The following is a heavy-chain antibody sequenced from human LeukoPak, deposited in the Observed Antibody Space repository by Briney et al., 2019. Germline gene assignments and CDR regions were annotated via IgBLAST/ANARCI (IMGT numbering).Heavy chain of an antibody. CDR1: GFAFSDSW. CDR2: IKQDGSKK. V-gene: IGHV3-7*03. D-gene: IGHD1-26*01. Sequence: PGGSLRLACAASGFAFSDSWMTWIRQAPGKGLEWVANIKQDGSKKNYVDSVKGRFTISRDNAKNSLYLQMNSLRAEDTAVYYCAKDVGKWESLHFFDYWGQGTLVTVSS. CDR3: AKDVGKWESLHFFDY. J-gene: IGHJ4*02.